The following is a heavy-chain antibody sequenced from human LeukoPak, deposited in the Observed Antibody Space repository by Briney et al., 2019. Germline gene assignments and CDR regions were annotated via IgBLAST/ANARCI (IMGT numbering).Heavy chain of an antibody. CDR1: GYTSTGYY. D-gene: IGHD3-10*01. CDR3: ARDSVGLWVEDYYGVYFDY. Sequence: ASVKVSCKASGYTSTGYYMHWVRQAPGQGLEWMGWINPNSGGTNYAQKFQGRVTMTRDTSISTAYMELSRLRSDDTAVYYCARDSVGLWVEDYYGVYFDYWGQGTLVTVSS. CDR2: INPNSGGT. J-gene: IGHJ4*02. V-gene: IGHV1-2*02.